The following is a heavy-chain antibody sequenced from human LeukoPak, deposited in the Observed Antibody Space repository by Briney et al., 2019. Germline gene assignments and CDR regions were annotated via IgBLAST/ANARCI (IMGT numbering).Heavy chain of an antibody. CDR3: ARVFGDTLGWDYMDV. J-gene: IGHJ6*03. Sequence: PGGSLRLSCAASGFTFSSYSMNWVRQAPGKGLEWVSVIYSGGSTYYADSVKGRFTISRDNSKNTLYLQMNSLRAEDTAVYYCARVFGDTLGWDYMDVWGKGTTVTVSS. V-gene: IGHV3-66*01. CDR2: IYSGGST. CDR1: GFTFSSYS. D-gene: IGHD2-21*02.